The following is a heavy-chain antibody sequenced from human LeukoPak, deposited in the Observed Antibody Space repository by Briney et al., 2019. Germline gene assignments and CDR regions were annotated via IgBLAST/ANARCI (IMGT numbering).Heavy chain of an antibody. CDR3: AREAHDFWSGYSHYGMDV. D-gene: IGHD3-3*01. CDR2: ISAYNGNT. J-gene: IGHJ6*02. Sequence: ASVKVSCKASGYTFTSYGISWVRQAPGQGLEWMGWISAYNGNTNYAQKLQGRVTMTTDTSTSTAYMELRSLRSDDTAVYYCAREAHDFWSGYSHYGMDVWGQGTTVTVSS. CDR1: GYTFTSYG. V-gene: IGHV1-18*01.